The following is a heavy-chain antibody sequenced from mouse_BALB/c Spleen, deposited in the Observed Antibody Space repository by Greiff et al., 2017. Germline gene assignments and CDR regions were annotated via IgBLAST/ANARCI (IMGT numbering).Heavy chain of an antibody. J-gene: IGHJ4*01. D-gene: IGHD2-4*01. V-gene: IGHV7-3*02. CDR1: GFTFTDYY. Sequence: EVKLMESGGGLVQPGGSLRLSCATSGFTFTDYYMSWVRQPPGKALEWLGFIRNKANGYTTEYSASVKGRFTISRDNSQSILYLQMNTLRAEDSATYYCARDRDYDLYYYAMDYWGQGTSVTVSS. CDR3: ARDRDYDLYYYAMDY. CDR2: IRNKANGYTT.